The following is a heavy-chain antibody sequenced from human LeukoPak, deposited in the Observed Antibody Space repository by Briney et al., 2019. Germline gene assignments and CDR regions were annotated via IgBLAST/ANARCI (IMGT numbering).Heavy chain of an antibody. V-gene: IGHV3-7*01. Sequence: TGGSLRLSCAASGFTFSSYWMSWIRQAPGVGLEWVATINQDGNAKYYVDSVKGRFAISRDNTKNSLSLQMSSLRDEDSGIYYCATHNYWRKDYWGQGTLVTVSS. CDR2: INQDGNAK. CDR1: GFTFSSYW. CDR3: ATHNYWRKDY. D-gene: IGHD5-24*01. J-gene: IGHJ4*02.